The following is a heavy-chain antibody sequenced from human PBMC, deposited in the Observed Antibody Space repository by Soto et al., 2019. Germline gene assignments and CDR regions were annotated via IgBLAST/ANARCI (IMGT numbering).Heavy chain of an antibody. CDR3: ARGGSMVVMTDGFDF. CDR2: INPSGGST. Sequence: SVKVSCNASGYTFTSYYMHWVRQAPVQGLEWMGIINPSGGSTNYAQKFQGRVTMTRDTSTSTVYMELTSLRSEDTAMFYCARGGSMVVMTDGFDFWGQGTLVTVSS. V-gene: IGHV1-46*01. J-gene: IGHJ4*02. CDR1: GYTFTSYY. D-gene: IGHD2-21*02.